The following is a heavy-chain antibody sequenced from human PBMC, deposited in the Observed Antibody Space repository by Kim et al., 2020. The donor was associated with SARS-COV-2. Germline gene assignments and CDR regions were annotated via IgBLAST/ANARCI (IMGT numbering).Heavy chain of an antibody. D-gene: IGHD5-12*01. CDR3: AKDRGYRVATGSWFDP. J-gene: IGHJ5*02. Sequence: SVKGRLTISRDNSKNTLYLQMNSLRAEDTAVYYCAKDRGYRVATGSWFDPWGQGTLVTVSS. V-gene: IGHV3-30*02.